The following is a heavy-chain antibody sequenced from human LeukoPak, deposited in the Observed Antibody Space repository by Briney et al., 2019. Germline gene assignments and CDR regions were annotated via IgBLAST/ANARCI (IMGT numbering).Heavy chain of an antibody. CDR2: ISYDGSNK. V-gene: IGHV3-30*18. J-gene: IGHJ4*02. CDR1: GFTFSSYG. D-gene: IGHD3-16*01. CDR3: AKSVGMITQLDY. Sequence: GGSLRLSCAASGFTFSSYGMHWVRQAPGKGLEWVAVISYDGSNKYYADSVKGRFTISRDNSKNTLYLQMNSLRAEDTAVYYCAKSVGMITQLDYWGQGTLVTVSS.